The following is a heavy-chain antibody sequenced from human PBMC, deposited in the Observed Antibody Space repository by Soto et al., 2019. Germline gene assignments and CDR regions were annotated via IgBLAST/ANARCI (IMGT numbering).Heavy chain of an antibody. CDR1: GFTFSSYD. J-gene: IGHJ6*02. Sequence: GGSLRLSCAASGFTFSSYDMHWVRQATGKGLEWVSAIGTAGDTYYPGSVKGRFTISRENAKNSLYLQMNSLRAEDTAVYYCARTLMVRGVYNYYYYGMDVWGQGTTVTVSS. CDR2: IGTAGDT. V-gene: IGHV3-13*01. D-gene: IGHD3-10*01. CDR3: ARTLMVRGVYNYYYYGMDV.